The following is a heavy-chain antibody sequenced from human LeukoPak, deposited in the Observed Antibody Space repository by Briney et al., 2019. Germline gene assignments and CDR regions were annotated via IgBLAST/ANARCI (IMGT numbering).Heavy chain of an antibody. V-gene: IGHV4-59*01. Sequence: PSETLSLTCTVSGGSISSYYWSWIRQPPGKGLEWIGYNYYSGSTNYNPSLKSRVTISVDTSKNQFSLKLSSVTAADTAVYYCARVSFGTVVTPVLYDYWGQGTLVTVSS. D-gene: IGHD4-23*01. CDR2: NYYSGST. J-gene: IGHJ4*02. CDR1: GGSISSYY. CDR3: ARVSFGTVVTPVLYDY.